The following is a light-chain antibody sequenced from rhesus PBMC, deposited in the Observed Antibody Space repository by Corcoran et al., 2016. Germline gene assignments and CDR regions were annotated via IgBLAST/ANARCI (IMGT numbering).Light chain of an antibody. J-gene: IGKJ2*01. CDR2: TAS. V-gene: IGKV1-25*01. Sequence: DIQMTQSPSSLSASVGDRVTITCQASQGISNKLAWYQQKPGKVPKLLIYTASTLQSGVPLRFSCSGSGSDFTLTINGLQPEDFASCYCQHGYFIPHFSQGARVEI. CDR1: QGISNK. CDR3: QHGYFIPH.